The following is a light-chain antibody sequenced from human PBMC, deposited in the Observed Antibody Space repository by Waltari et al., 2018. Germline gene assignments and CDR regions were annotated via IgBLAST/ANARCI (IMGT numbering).Light chain of an antibody. CDR2: SAA. CDR1: PSILHNSKYENF. J-gene: IGKJ2*01. V-gene: IGKV4-1*01. CDR3: QQFYTIPYT. Sequence: DIVMTQSPDSLVVFLGERATINCQSSPSILHNSKYENFLAWYPQRPGHPPKLLIYSAANRKAGVPERFSGSGSGTDVTLTISNRQAEDVAVYYCQQFYTIPYTFGQGTKLEIK.